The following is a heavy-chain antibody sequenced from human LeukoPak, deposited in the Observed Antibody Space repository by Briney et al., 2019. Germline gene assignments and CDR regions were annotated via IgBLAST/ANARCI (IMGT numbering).Heavy chain of an antibody. D-gene: IGHD2-2*01. CDR2: ITSSSTTI. J-gene: IGHJ5*02. V-gene: IGHV3-48*01. Sequence: PGGSLRLSCAASGFVFSTYSMNWVRQAPGKGLEWVSYITSSSTTIHYADSVKGRFTISRDNSKNTLYLQMSSLRAEDTAVYYCARDRVGVQVPAANTNWFDPWGQGTLVTVSS. CDR3: ARDRVGVQVPAANTNWFDP. CDR1: GFVFSTYS.